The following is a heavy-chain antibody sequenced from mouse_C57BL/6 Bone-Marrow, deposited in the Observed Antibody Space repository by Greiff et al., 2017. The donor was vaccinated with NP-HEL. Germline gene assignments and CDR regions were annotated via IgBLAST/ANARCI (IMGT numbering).Heavy chain of an antibody. J-gene: IGHJ3*01. CDR2: ISDGGSYT. V-gene: IGHV5-4*01. D-gene: IGHD3-2*02. CDR1: GFTFSSYA. CDR3: ARGQLRLRKAWFAY. Sequence: EVHLVESGGGLVKPGGSLKLSCAASGFTFSSYAMSWVRQTPEKRLAWVATISDGGSYTYYPATVKGRFTISRDNAKNNLYLQMSHLKAEDTAMYYCARGQLRLRKAWFAYWGQGTLVTVSA.